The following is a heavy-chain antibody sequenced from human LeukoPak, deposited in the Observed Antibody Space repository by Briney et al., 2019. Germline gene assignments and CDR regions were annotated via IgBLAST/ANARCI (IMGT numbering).Heavy chain of an antibody. CDR1: GGSISSTSYY. CDR2: IYYSGST. CDR3: AKAGVRYFDSSGLYALDF. Sequence: SETLSLTCAISGGSISSTSYYWAWIRQPPGKGLEWIGTIYYSGSTYHNPSLKSRVTMSVDTSRNQFSLKLSSVDAADTAVYYCAKAGVRYFDSSGLYALDFWGQGTTVTVSS. D-gene: IGHD3-22*01. J-gene: IGHJ3*01. V-gene: IGHV4-39*01.